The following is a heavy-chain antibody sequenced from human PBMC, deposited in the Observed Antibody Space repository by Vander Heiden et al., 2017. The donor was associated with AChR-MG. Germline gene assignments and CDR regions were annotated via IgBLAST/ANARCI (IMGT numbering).Heavy chain of an antibody. D-gene: IGHD5-12*01. CDR3: ARGRRDGYKYYYYYYGMDV. CDR1: GGSFSGYY. Sequence: QVQLQQWGAGLLKPSETLSLTCAVYGGSFSGYYWSWIRQPPGKGLEWIGEINHSGSTNYNPSLKSRVTISVDTSKNQFSLKLSSVTAADTAVYYCARGRRDGYKYYYYYYGMDVWGQGTTVTVSS. CDR2: INHSGST. J-gene: IGHJ6*02. V-gene: IGHV4-34*01.